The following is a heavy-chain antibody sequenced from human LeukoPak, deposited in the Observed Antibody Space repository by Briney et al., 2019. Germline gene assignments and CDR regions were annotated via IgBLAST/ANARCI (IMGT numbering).Heavy chain of an antibody. CDR1: GFTFSSYG. CDR2: IRYDGSKK. J-gene: IGHJ4*02. CDR3: ATISGGGNMRGDY. D-gene: IGHD4-23*01. Sequence: SGGSLRLSCAASGFTFSSYGMHWVRQAPGKGLEWVAFIRYDGSKKYYTDSVKGRLTISRDNSKNLLYLQMNSLRAEDTAVYYSATISGGGNMRGDYWGQGTLVTVSS. V-gene: IGHV3-30*02.